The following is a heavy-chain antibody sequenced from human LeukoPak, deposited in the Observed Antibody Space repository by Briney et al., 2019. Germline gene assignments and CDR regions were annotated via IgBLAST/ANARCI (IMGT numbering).Heavy chain of an antibody. CDR1: GFTFSGSA. V-gene: IGHV3-73*01. Sequence: PGGSLKLSCAASGFTFSGSAMHWVRQASGKGLEWLGRIRSKADSYTTAYAAPVKGRFIVSRDDSKNTAYLQMNGLKTEDTAVYYCRAAADLNDYWGQGTLVTVSS. D-gene: IGHD6-13*01. CDR3: RAAADLNDY. CDR2: IRSKADSYTT. J-gene: IGHJ4*02.